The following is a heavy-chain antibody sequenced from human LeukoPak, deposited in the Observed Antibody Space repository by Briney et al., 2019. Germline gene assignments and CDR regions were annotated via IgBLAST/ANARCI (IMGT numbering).Heavy chain of an antibody. V-gene: IGHV4-31*03. Sequence: PSETLFLTCTVSGGSISSGGYYWSWIRQHPGKGLEWIGYIYYSGSTYYNPSLKSRVTISVDTSKNQFSLKLSSVTAADTAVYYCAREGQYYYDSSGYVFDPWGQGTLVTVSS. CDR1: GGSISSGGYY. J-gene: IGHJ5*02. D-gene: IGHD3-22*01. CDR3: AREGQYYYDSSGYVFDP. CDR2: IYYSGST.